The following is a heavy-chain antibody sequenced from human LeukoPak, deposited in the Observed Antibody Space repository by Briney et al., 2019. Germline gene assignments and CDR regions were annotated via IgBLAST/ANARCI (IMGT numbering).Heavy chain of an antibody. CDR3: PSSTRSSTSCCFDY. CDR1: GFTFSSYW. J-gene: IGHJ4*02. V-gene: IGHV3-74*01. Sequence: PGGSLRLSCAASGFTFSSYWMHWVRQAPGKGLVWVSRINSDGSSTSYADSVKGRFTISRDNAENTLYLQMNSLRAEDTAVYYCPSSTRSSTSCCFDYWGQGTLVTVSS. CDR2: INSDGSST. D-gene: IGHD2-2*01.